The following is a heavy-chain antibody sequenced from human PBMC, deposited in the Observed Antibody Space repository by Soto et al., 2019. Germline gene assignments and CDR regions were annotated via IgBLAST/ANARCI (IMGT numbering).Heavy chain of an antibody. V-gene: IGHV3-21*01. CDR3: ARDLGYCSSTSCYDLYYFDY. Sequence: EVQLVESGGGLVKPGGPLRLSCAASGFTFSSYSMNWVRQAPGKGLEWVSSISSSSSYIYYADSVKGRFTISRDNAKNSLYLQMNSLRAEDTAVYYCARDLGYCSSTSCYDLYYFDYWGQGTLVTVSS. J-gene: IGHJ4*02. CDR2: ISSSSSYI. D-gene: IGHD2-2*01. CDR1: GFTFSSYS.